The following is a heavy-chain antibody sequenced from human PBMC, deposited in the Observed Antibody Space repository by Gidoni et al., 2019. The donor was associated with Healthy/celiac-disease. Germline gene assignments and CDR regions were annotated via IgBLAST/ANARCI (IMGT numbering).Heavy chain of an antibody. J-gene: IGHJ5*02. CDR1: VFTFSIYW. D-gene: IGHD2-2*01. Sequence: EVQLVESGGGLVQPGGSLRLSCAASVFTFSIYWLHWVRQAPGKGLVWVSRINSDGSSTSYADSVKGRFTISRDNAKNTLYLQMNSLRAEDTAVYYCARGGPPYCSSTSCGNWFDPWGQGTLVTVSS. CDR2: INSDGSST. V-gene: IGHV3-74*01. CDR3: ARGGPPYCSSTSCGNWFDP.